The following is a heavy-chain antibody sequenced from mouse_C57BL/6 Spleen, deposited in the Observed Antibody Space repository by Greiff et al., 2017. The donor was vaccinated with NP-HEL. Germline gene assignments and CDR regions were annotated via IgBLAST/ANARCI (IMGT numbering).Heavy chain of an antibody. Sequence: EVQLQQSGAELVRPGASVKLSCTASGFNIKDDYMHWVKQRPEQGLEWIGWIDPENGDTEYASKFQGKATITADTSSNTAYLQPSSLTSEDTAVYYWTTGRPDGYYFDYWGQGTTLTVSS. V-gene: IGHV14-4*01. CDR2: IDPENGDT. CDR3: TTGRPDGYYFDY. J-gene: IGHJ2*01. D-gene: IGHD1-1*01. CDR1: GFNIKDDY.